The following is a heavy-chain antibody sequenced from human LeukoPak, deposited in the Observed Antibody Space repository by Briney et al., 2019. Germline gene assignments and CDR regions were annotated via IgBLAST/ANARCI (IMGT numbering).Heavy chain of an antibody. Sequence: RASVKVSCKASGYTFSSYGISWVRQAPGQGLEWMGWISAYNGNTNYAQKLQGRVTMTTDTSTSTAYMELRSLRPDDTAVYYGARGLWFGELLSFGYRGQGTLVIVSS. J-gene: IGHJ4*02. CDR3: ARGLWFGELLSFGY. CDR2: ISAYNGNT. CDR1: GYTFSSYG. D-gene: IGHD3-10*01. V-gene: IGHV1-18*01.